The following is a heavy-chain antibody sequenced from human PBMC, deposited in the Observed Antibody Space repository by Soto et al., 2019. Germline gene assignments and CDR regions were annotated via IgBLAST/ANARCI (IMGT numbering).Heavy chain of an antibody. CDR3: ARFILLGDFSLAY. CDR1: RGSISGGCYY. Sequence: SETLSFTCTVSRGSISGGCYYWSWIRQRPGKGLEWIGYIYYSVTTYYNPSLESRVTISVDRSKTQFSLKLTSVTAADTAVYYCARFILLGDFSLAYWAQGTLVTVSS. J-gene: IGHJ4*02. D-gene: IGHD3-16*01. V-gene: IGHV4-31*03. CDR2: IYYSVTT.